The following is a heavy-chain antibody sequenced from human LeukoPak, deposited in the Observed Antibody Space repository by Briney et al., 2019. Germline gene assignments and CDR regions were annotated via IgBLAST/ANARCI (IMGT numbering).Heavy chain of an antibody. CDR1: GYTLTGYY. Sequence: ASVKVSCKASGYTLTGYYMHWVRQAPGQGLEWMGWINPNSGGTNYAQKFQGRVTMTRDTSISTAYMELSRLRSDDTAVYYCARDLSLLGSYYIFWFDPWGQGTLVTVSS. V-gene: IGHV1-2*02. CDR2: INPNSGGT. CDR3: ARDLSLLGSYYIFWFDP. D-gene: IGHD1-26*01. J-gene: IGHJ5*02.